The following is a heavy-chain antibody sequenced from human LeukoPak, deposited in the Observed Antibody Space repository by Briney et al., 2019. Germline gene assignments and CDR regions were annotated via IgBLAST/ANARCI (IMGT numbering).Heavy chain of an antibody. Sequence: SETLSLTCVVSGASVTTSHWNWIRQVPGKGLEWIGCLSYTGKTDYNPSLTSRVTISLDASKNQVFLKLTSLTAADTAVYYCSEAFFDLFAHGGREILV. CDR2: LSYTGKT. D-gene: IGHD3-9*01. CDR3: SEAFFDLFAH. J-gene: IGHJ4*02. CDR1: GASVTTSH. V-gene: IGHV4-59*02.